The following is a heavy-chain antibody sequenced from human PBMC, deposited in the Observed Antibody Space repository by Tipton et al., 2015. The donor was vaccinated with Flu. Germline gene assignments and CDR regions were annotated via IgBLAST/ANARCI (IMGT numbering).Heavy chain of an antibody. V-gene: IGHV4-59*12. J-gene: IGHJ4*02. CDR3: AREIGGYNYLDF. Sequence: TLSLTCTVSGDSMGTYSWSWIRQPPGKGLEWIGYTTYSGTTSYNPSLQSRVSISIDTSKNQFSLKLSSVTAADTAVYYCAREIGGYNYLDFWGQGTLVIVSS. CDR2: TTYSGTT. D-gene: IGHD3-10*01. CDR1: GDSMGTYS.